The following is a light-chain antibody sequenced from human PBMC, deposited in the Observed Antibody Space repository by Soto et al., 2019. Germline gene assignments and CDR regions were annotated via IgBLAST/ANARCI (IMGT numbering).Light chain of an antibody. V-gene: IGKV3-20*01. CDR1: QSVSSRY. CDR3: QQYGSSLTWT. J-gene: IGKJ1*01. CDR2: GAS. Sequence: EILLTQSPGTLSLSPGERATLSCRASQSVSSRYLAWYQKKPGQAPRLLIYGASSRATGVPDRFNGSGSGIDFTLTISRLEPEDFAVYYCQQYGSSLTWTFGQGTKVDI.